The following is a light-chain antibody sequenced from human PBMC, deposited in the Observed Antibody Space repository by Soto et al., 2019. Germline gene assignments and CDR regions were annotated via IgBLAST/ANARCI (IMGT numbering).Light chain of an antibody. Sequence: DIQMTQSPSSLSASVGDRVTITCQASQDISIYLNWYQQKPGRAPKLLIYDASNLETGVPSRFSGGGSGTDFTFTINSLQPEVIATYYCQQFDDLPTFGPGTKVDLK. CDR2: DAS. CDR1: QDISIY. V-gene: IGKV1-33*01. CDR3: QQFDDLPT. J-gene: IGKJ3*01.